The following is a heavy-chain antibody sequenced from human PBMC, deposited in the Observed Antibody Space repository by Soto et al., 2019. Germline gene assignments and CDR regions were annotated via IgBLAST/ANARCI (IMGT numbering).Heavy chain of an antibody. CDR3: ARSQDIVVVPAASYYYYGMDV. D-gene: IGHD2-2*01. CDR2: ISSSSSYT. J-gene: IGHJ6*02. V-gene: IGHV3-11*06. Sequence: QVQLVESEGGLVKPGGSLRLSCAASGFTFSDYYMSWIRQAPGKGLEWVSYISSSSSYTNYADSVKGRFTISRDNAKNSLYLQMNSLRAEDTAVYYCARSQDIVVVPAASYYYYGMDVWGQGTTVTVSS. CDR1: GFTFSDYY.